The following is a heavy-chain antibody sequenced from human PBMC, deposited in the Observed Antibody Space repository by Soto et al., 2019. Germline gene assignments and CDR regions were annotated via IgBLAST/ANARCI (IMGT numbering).Heavy chain of an antibody. CDR3: DHGRPYSYSPEYFFDY. J-gene: IGHJ4*02. CDR1: GFSLSTSGVD. D-gene: IGHD1-26*01. CDR2: IYWDDDK. Sequence: QITLKESGPTLVKPTQTLTLTCTFSGFSLSTSGVDVGWIRQPPGKALEWLALIYWDDDKRYSPSLKSRLTLTKDTDKTPVVPTMTHIDPWDTDTYYCDHGRPYSYSPEYFFDYWGQGTLVTVSS. V-gene: IGHV2-5*02.